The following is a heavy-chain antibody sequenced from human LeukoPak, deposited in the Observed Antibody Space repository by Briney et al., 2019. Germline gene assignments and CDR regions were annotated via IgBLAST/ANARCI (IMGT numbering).Heavy chain of an antibody. CDR2: INHSGST. Sequence: SETLSLTCAVYGGSFSGYYWSWIRQPPGKGLEWIGEINHSGSTNYNPSLKSRVTISVDTSKNQFSLKLSSVTAADTAVYYCAREVGDGYNFFDYWGQGTLVTVSS. V-gene: IGHV4-34*01. J-gene: IGHJ4*02. CDR1: GGSFSGYY. CDR3: AREVGDGYNFFDY. D-gene: IGHD5-24*01.